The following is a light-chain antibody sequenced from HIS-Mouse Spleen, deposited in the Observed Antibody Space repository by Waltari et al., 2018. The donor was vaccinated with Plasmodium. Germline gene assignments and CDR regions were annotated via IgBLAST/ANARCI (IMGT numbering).Light chain of an antibody. Sequence: IQMTQSPSSLPAPVGERVTLTCRASQSISSYLNWYQQKPGKAPKLLIYAASSLQSGVPSRFSGSGSGTDFTLTISSLQPEDFATYYCQQSYSTPWTFGQGTKVEIK. CDR1: QSISSY. CDR3: QQSYSTPWT. V-gene: IGKV1-39*01. J-gene: IGKJ1*01. CDR2: AAS.